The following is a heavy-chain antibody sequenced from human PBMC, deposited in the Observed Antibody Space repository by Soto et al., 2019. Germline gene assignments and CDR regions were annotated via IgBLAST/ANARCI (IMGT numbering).Heavy chain of an antibody. J-gene: IGHJ4*02. D-gene: IGHD1-1*01. CDR2: ISGSAGST. V-gene: IGHV3-23*01. Sequence: PGGSLRLSCAASGFTFSSYAMSWVRQAPGKGLEWVSTISGSAGSTYYADSVKGRFTISRGNSKNTLYLQMNSLRAEDTAVYYCAKSRVGSTTGTLDYWGQGTLVTVSS. CDR3: AKSRVGSTTGTLDY. CDR1: GFTFSSYA.